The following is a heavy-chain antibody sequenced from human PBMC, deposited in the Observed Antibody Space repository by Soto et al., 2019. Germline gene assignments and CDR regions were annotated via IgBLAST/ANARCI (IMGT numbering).Heavy chain of an antibody. J-gene: IGHJ6*02. CDR2: TYYRSKWYN. Sequence: TQPLSLTCAISGDSVSSNSAAWNWIRQSPSRGLEWLGRTYYRSKWYNDYAVSVKSRITINPDTSKNQFSLQLNSVTPEDTAVYYCAREGGWGIAAADTISYYYYYGMDVWGQGTTVTVSS. V-gene: IGHV6-1*01. D-gene: IGHD6-13*01. CDR1: GDSVSSNSAA. CDR3: AREGGWGIAAADTISYYYYYGMDV.